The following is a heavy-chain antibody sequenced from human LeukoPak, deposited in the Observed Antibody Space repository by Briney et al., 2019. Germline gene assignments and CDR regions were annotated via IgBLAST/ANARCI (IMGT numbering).Heavy chain of an antibody. CDR1: GFTFSHFW. CDR2: INSDGSDT. J-gene: IGHJ6*02. CDR3: ARVGYYESSGYYSRPTYYYYGMDV. D-gene: IGHD3-22*01. V-gene: IGHV3-74*01. Sequence: GGSLRLSCAASGFTFSHFWIHWVRQAPGKGLVWVSRINSDGSDTIYADSVKGRFTSSRDNAKNMLYLQMNNLRAEDTAVYYCARVGYYESSGYYSRPTYYYYGMDVWGQGTTVTVSS.